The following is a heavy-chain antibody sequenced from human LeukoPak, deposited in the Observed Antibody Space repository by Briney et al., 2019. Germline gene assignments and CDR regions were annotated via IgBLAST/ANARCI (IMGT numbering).Heavy chain of an antibody. J-gene: IGHJ5*02. CDR3: ARGPGSSSWFDP. V-gene: IGHV1-2*02. CDR2: INPNSGGT. D-gene: IGHD6-6*01. CDR1: GYTFTGYY. Sequence: GASVTVSCKASGYTFTGYYIHWVRQAPGQGLEWMGWINPNSGGTNYAQKFQGRVTMTKDTSISTAYMELSRLRSDDTAVYYCARGPGSSSWFDPWGQGTLVNVSS.